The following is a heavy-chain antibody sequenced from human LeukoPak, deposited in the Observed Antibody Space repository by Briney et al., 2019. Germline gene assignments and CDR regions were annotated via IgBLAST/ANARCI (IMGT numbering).Heavy chain of an antibody. CDR2: IRTGGDST. CDR1: GFTFSIYG. V-gene: IGHV3-23*01. Sequence: GGSLRLSCAASGFTFSIYGMSWVRQAPGKGLEWVSAIRTGGDSTYYADSVKGRFTISRDNSKNTLYLQMNSLRAEDTAVYYCAKQVVVISYYFDYWGQGTLVTVSS. CDR3: AKQVVVISYYFDY. J-gene: IGHJ4*02. D-gene: IGHD3-22*01.